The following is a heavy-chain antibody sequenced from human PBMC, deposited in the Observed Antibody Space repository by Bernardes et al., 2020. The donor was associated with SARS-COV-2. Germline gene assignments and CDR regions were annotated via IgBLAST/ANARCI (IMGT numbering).Heavy chain of an antibody. V-gene: IGHV1-18*01. D-gene: IGHD3-16*02. CDR2: ISAYNGNT. CDR3: ARDIDPNYYGMDV. Sequence: ASVKVSCKASGYTFTSYGISWVRQAPGQGLEWMGWISAYNGNTNYAQKLQGRVTITTDTSTSTAYMELRSLRSDDTAVYYCARDIDPNYYGMDVWGQGTTVTVSS. J-gene: IGHJ6*02. CDR1: GYTFTSYG.